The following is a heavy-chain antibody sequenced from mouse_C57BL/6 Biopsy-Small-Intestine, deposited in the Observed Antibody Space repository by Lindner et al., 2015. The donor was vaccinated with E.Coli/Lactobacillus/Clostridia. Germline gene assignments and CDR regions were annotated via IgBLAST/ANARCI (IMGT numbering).Heavy chain of an antibody. V-gene: IGHV1-22*01. CDR3: ARYDYDGPWFAY. CDR1: GYTFTDYN. J-gene: IGHJ3*01. Sequence: VQLQESGPELVKPGASVKMSCKTSGYTFTDYNMHWMKQSHGKSLEWIGYVNPYSGGAIYNQKFKGKATLTVNKSSNTAYMELRSLTSEDSAVYFCARYDYDGPWFAYWGQGTLVTVSA. D-gene: IGHD2-4*01. CDR2: VNPYSGGA.